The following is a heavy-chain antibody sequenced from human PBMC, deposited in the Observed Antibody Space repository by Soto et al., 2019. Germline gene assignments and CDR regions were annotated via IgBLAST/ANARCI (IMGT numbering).Heavy chain of an antibody. D-gene: IGHD4-17*01. CDR1: GFTFSSHA. J-gene: IGHJ4*02. V-gene: IGHV3-23*01. Sequence: GESLKISCAASGFTFSSHAMSWVRQAPGKGLEWVSVISGSDDSTYYADSVKGRFTISRDNSKNTLYLQMNSLRAEDTAVYYCAKRSIYGGPDYWGQGTLVTVSS. CDR3: AKRSIYGGPDY. CDR2: ISGSDDST.